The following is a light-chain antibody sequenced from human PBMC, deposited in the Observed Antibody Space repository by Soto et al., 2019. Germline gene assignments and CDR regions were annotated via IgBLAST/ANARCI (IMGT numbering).Light chain of an antibody. V-gene: IGKV1-5*03. Sequence: DIQMTQSPSTLSASVGDRVTITCRASQSFGRWLAWYQQNPGKAPELLIYKTSTLERGVPSRFSGSGSGTEFTLTISSLQPDDFATYYCQEYKTGPGYNFGQGTRLEIK. CDR2: KTS. J-gene: IGKJ2*01. CDR1: QSFGRW. CDR3: QEYKTGPGYN.